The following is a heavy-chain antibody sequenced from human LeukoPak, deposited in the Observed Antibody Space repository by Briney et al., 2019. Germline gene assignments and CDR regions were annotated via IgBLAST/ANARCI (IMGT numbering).Heavy chain of an antibody. D-gene: IGHD5-18*01. Sequence: GSLRLSCAASGFTFDDYAMHWVRQAPGKGLEWVSLISGDGDSTYYSDSVKGRFTISRDNSKNSLYLQMNSLRTEDTALFYCAKDKYSYGYNFDYWGQGTLVTVSS. CDR3: AKDKYSYGYNFDY. J-gene: IGHJ4*02. CDR2: ISGDGDST. V-gene: IGHV3-43*02. CDR1: GFTFDDYA.